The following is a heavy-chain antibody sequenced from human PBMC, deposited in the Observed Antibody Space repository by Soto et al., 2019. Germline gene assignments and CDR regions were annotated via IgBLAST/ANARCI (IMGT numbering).Heavy chain of an antibody. V-gene: IGHV4-31*03. CDR2: IDSSGTT. D-gene: IGHD3-16*01. CDR1: GVSVTTSGHY. CDR3: ALGMFMDV. Sequence: QVQLQESGPGLVKPSQTLSLSCSVSGVSVTTSGHYWNWVRQHPGKGLEWIGYIDSSGTTYYNPSLKSRLVMSGEPSTNQISLSLSSLTVADTALYFCALGMFMDVWGRGTTVTVSS. J-gene: IGHJ6*03.